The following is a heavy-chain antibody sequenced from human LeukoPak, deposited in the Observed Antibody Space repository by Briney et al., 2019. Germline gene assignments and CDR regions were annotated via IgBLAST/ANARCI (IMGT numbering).Heavy chain of an antibody. CDR3: AKEGRSPQTY. Sequence: GGSLRLSCAASGFMFSSNWMSWVRLAPGKGLEWVANIKEDGTETYYVDSVKGRFTISRDNAKNSLYLQMNSLRVEDTAVYYCAKEGRSPQTYWGQGTLVTVSS. CDR2: IKEDGTET. J-gene: IGHJ4*02. V-gene: IGHV3-7*03. D-gene: IGHD1-14*01. CDR1: GFMFSSNW.